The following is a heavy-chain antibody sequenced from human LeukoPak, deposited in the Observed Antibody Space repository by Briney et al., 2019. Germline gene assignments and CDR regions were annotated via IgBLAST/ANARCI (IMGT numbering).Heavy chain of an antibody. V-gene: IGHV3-30*02. CDR1: GFTFGSYN. D-gene: IGHD5-18*01. CDR3: AKERDTAMVTIDY. CDR2: IRYDGSNK. Sequence: GGSLRLSCAASGFTFGSYNMHWVRQAPGKGLEWVAFIRYDGSNKYYADSVKGRFTISRDNSKNTLYLQMNSLRAEDTAVYYCAKERDTAMVTIDYWGQGTLVTVSS. J-gene: IGHJ4*02.